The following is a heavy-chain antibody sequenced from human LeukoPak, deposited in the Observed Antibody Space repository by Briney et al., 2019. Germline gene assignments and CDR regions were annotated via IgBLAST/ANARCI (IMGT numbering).Heavy chain of an antibody. CDR1: GGSFSSYY. D-gene: IGHD1-14*01. CDR3: ARNNPNSPTIDY. V-gene: IGHV4-59*01. Sequence: SETLSLTCAVYGGSFSSYYWSWIRQPPGKGLEWIGYIYYLGSTNYNPSLKSRVTISVDTSKNHFSLRLSSVTAADTAVYYCARNNPNSPTIDYWGQGTLVTVSS. CDR2: IYYLGST. J-gene: IGHJ4*02.